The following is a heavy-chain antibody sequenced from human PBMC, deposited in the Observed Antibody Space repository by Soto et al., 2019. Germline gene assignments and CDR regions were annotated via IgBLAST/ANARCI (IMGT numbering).Heavy chain of an antibody. J-gene: IGHJ4*02. V-gene: IGHV1-58*01. CDR1: GFTFTSSA. Sequence: SVKVSCKASGFTFTSSAVQWVRQARGQRLEWIGWIVVGSGNTNYAQKFQERVTITRDMSTSTAYMELSSLRSEDTAVYYCAADHDFWSGYYTFDYWGQGTLVTVSS. D-gene: IGHD3-3*01. CDR2: IVVGSGNT. CDR3: AADHDFWSGYYTFDY.